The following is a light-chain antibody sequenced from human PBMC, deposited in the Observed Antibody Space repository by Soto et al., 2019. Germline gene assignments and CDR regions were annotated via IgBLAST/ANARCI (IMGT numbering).Light chain of an antibody. CDR3: LLSYSGARV. J-gene: IGLJ3*02. CDR2: DTT. V-gene: IGLV7-46*01. CDR1: TGAVTSGLY. Sequence: QTVVTQEPSLTVSPGGTVTLTCGSSTGAVTSGLYPYWFQQKPGQAPRTLIYDTTNKYSWTPARFSGSLLGGKAALTLSGAQPEDEADYYCLLSYSGARVFGGGTQLTVL.